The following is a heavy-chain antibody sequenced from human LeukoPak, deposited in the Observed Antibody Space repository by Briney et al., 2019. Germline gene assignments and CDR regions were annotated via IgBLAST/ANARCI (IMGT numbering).Heavy chain of an antibody. CDR3: SRGLDSRKLGY. CDR2: IHPSGML. CDR1: GASFNSDDQY. V-gene: IGHV4-31*03. Sequence: SETLSLTCSVSGASFNSDDQYWNWIRQSPGKGLEWIGSIHPSGMLCNNPSLESRVTMSRDTSKNQFSLNLNSVTAADTAVYFCSRGLDSRKLGYWGQGILVTASS. D-gene: IGHD3-22*01. J-gene: IGHJ4*02.